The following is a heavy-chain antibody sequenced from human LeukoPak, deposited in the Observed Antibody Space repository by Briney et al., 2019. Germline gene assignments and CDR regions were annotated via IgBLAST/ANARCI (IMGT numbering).Heavy chain of an antibody. CDR1: GGSISSYY. V-gene: IGHV4-59*08. CDR3: ARVPIAVAGPRNYWYFDL. J-gene: IGHJ2*01. CDR2: IYYSGST. Sequence: TSETLSLTCTVSGGSISSYYWSWIRQPPGKGLEWIGYIYYSGSTNYNPSLKSRVTISVDTSKNQFSLKLSSVTAADTAVYYCARVPIAVAGPRNYWYFDLWGRGTPVTVSS. D-gene: IGHD6-19*01.